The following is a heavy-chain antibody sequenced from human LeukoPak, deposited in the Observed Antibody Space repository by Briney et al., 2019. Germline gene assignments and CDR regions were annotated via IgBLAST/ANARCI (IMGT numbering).Heavy chain of an antibody. Sequence: GESLRLSCVASGLTFSGQWLDWVRQAPGQGLKWVANIKHDGREKYYVDSVKGRFTISRDDGQNSLSLHMNSVRAEDTAVYYCGYTNNFYHWGQGALVVVSA. J-gene: IGHJ4*02. D-gene: IGHD3-16*02. CDR1: GLTFSGQW. V-gene: IGHV3-7*01. CDR2: IKHDGREK. CDR3: GYTNNFYH.